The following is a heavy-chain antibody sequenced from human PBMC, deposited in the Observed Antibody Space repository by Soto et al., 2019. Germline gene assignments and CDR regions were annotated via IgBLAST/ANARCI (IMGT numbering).Heavy chain of an antibody. Sequence: PSETLSLTCTVSGGSISSYYWSWIRQPPGKGLEWIGYIYYSGSTNYNPSLKSRVTISVDTSKNQFSLKLSSVTAADTAVYYCARVDIVVEAFDIWGQGTMVTVSS. CDR1: GGSISSYY. D-gene: IGHD2-15*01. J-gene: IGHJ3*02. V-gene: IGHV4-59*01. CDR3: ARVDIVVEAFDI. CDR2: IYYSGST.